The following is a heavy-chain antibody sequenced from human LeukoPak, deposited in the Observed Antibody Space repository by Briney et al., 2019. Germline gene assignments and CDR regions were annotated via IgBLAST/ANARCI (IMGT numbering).Heavy chain of an antibody. D-gene: IGHD5-24*01. J-gene: IGHJ6*03. CDR3: ARTGMAYYYYYMDV. Sequence: GGSLRLSCAASGFTFDDYAMHWVRQAPGKGLEWVSGISWNSGSIGYADSVKGRFTISRDNSKNTLYLQMNSLRAEDTAVYYCARTGMAYYYYYMDVWGKGTTATISS. CDR2: ISWNSGSI. CDR1: GFTFDDYA. V-gene: IGHV3-9*01.